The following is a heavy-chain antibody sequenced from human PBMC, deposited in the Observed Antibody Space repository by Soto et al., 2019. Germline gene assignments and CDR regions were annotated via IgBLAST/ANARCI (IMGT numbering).Heavy chain of an antibody. J-gene: IGHJ4*02. D-gene: IGHD2-15*01. V-gene: IGHV3-74*01. CDR2: INSDGSST. CDR1: GFTFSSYW. CDR3: ARTSLVVPAATREDY. Sequence: SLRLSCAASGFTFSSYWMHWARQAPGKGLVWVSRINSDGSSTSYADSVKGRFTISRDNAKNTVYLQMNSLRAEDTAVYYCARTSLVVPAATREDYWGQGTLVTVSS.